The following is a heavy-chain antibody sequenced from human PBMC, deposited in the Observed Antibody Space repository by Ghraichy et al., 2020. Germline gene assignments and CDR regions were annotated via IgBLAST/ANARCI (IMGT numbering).Heavy chain of an antibody. D-gene: IGHD1-20*01. CDR2: LYFDGAT. CDR3: AKGKRFNLNPEAFDS. CDR1: GGSITNTYYY. Sequence: SETLSLTCSVSGGSITNTYYYWAWIRQPPGKGLEWIGSLYFDGATYYNSSLSSRVFISVDTSKNLFSLKLTSVTTKDTAVYFCAKGKRFNLNPEAFDSWGQGDLVTVSS. J-gene: IGHJ4*02. V-gene: IGHV4-39*01.